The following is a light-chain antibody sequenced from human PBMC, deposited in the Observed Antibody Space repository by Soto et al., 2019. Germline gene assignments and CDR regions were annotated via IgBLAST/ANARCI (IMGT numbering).Light chain of an antibody. CDR3: QQFGSSSWT. CDR1: QTVSGSY. J-gene: IGKJ1*01. CDR2: GAS. V-gene: IGKV3-20*01. Sequence: EVVLTQSPGTLSLSPGERATLSCRASQTVSGSYLAWYQQKPGQAPRLLIYGASSRATGIQDMFSGSGSGTDFTLTINRLEPEDSAVYYCQQFGSSSWTFGQGTKVEIK.